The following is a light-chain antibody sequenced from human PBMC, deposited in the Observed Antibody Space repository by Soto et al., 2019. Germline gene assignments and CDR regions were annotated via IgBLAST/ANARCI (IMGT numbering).Light chain of an antibody. Sequence: EVVLTQSPVTLSLSPGEGATLSCRASQSVGIYLVWYQQRSGQAPRLLIFDASKRATGVPARFSGSGSETDFTLTISSLEPEDFALYYCQQRRHWPLTFCGGTKVEIK. J-gene: IGKJ4*01. CDR1: QSVGIY. V-gene: IGKV3-11*01. CDR3: QQRRHWPLT. CDR2: DAS.